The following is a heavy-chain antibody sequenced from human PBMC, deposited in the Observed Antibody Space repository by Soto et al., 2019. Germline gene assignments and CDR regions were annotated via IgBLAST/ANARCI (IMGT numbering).Heavy chain of an antibody. J-gene: IGHJ6*02. CDR1: GGSISSYY. Sequence: SETLSLTCTVSGGSISSYYWSWIRQPPGKGLEWIGYIYYSGSTNYNPSLKSRVTISVDTSKNQFSLKLSFVTAADTAVYYCARTIAAAGCLDVWGQGTTVTVSS. CDR2: IYYSGST. V-gene: IGHV4-59*01. D-gene: IGHD6-13*01. CDR3: ARTIAAAGCLDV.